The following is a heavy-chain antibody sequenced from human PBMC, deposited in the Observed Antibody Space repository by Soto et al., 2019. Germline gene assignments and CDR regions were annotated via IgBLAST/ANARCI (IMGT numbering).Heavy chain of an antibody. J-gene: IGHJ6*02. V-gene: IGHV4-34*01. CDR3: ARNPNFLSTFGVYYYYYGMDV. CDR2: INHSGST. Sequence: SETLSLTCAVYGGSFSGYYWSWIRQPPGKGLEWIGEINHSGSTNYNPSLKSRVTISVDTSKNQFTLKLSSVTAADTAVYYCARNPNFLSTFGVYYYYYGMDVWGQGTTVTVSS. D-gene: IGHD3-16*01. CDR1: GGSFSGYY.